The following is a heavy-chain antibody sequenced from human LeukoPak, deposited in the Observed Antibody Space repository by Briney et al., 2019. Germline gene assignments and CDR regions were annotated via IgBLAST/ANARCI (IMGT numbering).Heavy chain of an antibody. J-gene: IGHJ6*03. V-gene: IGHV4-39*01. CDR1: GVSISSSNSY. CDR2: IYYSGST. Sequence: SETLSLTCTVFGVSISSSNSYWGWIRQPPGKGLEWIGSIYYSGSTYYNPALKSRATISVDTSKNQFSLKLSSVTVADTAVYYCARLKGITMVRGGYYYYMDVWGKGITVTISS. D-gene: IGHD3-10*01. CDR3: ARLKGITMVRGGYYYYMDV.